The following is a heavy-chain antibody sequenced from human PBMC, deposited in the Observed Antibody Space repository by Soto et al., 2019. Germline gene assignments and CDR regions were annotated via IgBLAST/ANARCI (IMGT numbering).Heavy chain of an antibody. Sequence: QVHLVQSGAEVKKPGASVKVSCKGSGYTFTSYGITWVRQAPGQGLEWMGWISAHNGNTDYAQKHQSRITVTRDTSTSTGYMELRSLRADDTAVYYCARGRYGDYWGQGALVTVSS. CDR2: ISAHNGNT. J-gene: IGHJ4*02. CDR1: GYTFTSYG. D-gene: IGHD1-1*01. CDR3: ARGRYGDY. V-gene: IGHV1-18*01.